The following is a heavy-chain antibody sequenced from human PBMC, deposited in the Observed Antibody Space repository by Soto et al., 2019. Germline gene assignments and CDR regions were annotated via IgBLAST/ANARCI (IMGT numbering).Heavy chain of an antibody. J-gene: IGHJ6*02. D-gene: IGHD6-6*01. CDR1: GYSFTSYW. CDR2: IYPGDSDT. V-gene: IGHV5-51*01. Sequence: PGESLKISCKGSGYSFTSYWIGWVRQMPGKGLEWMGIIYPGDSDTRYSPSFQGQVTISADKSISTAYLQWSSLKASDTAMYYCARLPQAYSSSSDYYYYYGMDVWGQGTTVTVSS. CDR3: ARLPQAYSSSSDYYYYYGMDV.